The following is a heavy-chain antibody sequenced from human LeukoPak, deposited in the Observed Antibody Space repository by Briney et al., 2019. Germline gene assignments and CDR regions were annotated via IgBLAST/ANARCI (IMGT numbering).Heavy chain of an antibody. V-gene: IGHV3-48*04. J-gene: IGHJ5*02. CDR3: ARDIMGYYGSGSYGHPHWFDP. CDR1: GFTFSSYS. Sequence: GGSLRLSCAASGFTFSSYSMNWVRQAPGKGLEWVSYISSSSSTIYYADSVKGRFTISRDNAKNSLYLQMNSLRAEDTAVYYCARDIMGYYGSGSYGHPHWFDPWGQGTLVTVSS. CDR2: ISSSSSTI. D-gene: IGHD3-10*01.